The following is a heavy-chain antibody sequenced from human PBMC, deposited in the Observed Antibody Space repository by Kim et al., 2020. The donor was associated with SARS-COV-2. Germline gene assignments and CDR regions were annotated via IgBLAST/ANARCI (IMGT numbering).Heavy chain of an antibody. D-gene: IGHD4-17*01. J-gene: IGHJ4*02. CDR3: AKRTSAVTHEDY. V-gene: IGHV3-23*01. Sequence: YYADSVKGRFTISRDNSKNTLYLQMNSLRAEDTAVYYCAKRTSAVTHEDYWGQGTLVTVSS.